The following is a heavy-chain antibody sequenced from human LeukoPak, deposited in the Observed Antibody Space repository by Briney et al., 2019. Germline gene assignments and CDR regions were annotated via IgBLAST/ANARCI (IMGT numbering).Heavy chain of an antibody. J-gene: IGHJ4*02. V-gene: IGHV5-51*01. Sequence: KISCKASGYSFISYWIGWVRQMPGKGLEWMGIIYPGDSETRYSPSFQGQISISVDKSISTAYLQWSSLKASDTAMYYCARALPGINNWNEFDYWGQGTRVTVSS. D-gene: IGHD1-20*01. CDR1: GYSFISYW. CDR2: IYPGDSET. CDR3: ARALPGINNWNEFDY.